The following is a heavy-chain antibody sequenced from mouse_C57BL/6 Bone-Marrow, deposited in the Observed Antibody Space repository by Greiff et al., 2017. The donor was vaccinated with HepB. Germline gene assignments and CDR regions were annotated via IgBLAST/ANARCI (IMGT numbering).Heavy chain of an antibody. CDR1: GYTFTSYW. V-gene: IGHV1-5*01. J-gene: IGHJ4*01. Sequence: VQLQQSGTVLARPGASVKMSCKTSGYTFTSYWMHWVKQRPGQGLEWIGAIYPGNSDTSYNQKFKGKAKLTAVTSASTAYMELSSLTNEDSAVYYCTRSPITTVVAMDYWGQGTSVTVSS. D-gene: IGHD1-1*01. CDR3: TRSPITTVVAMDY. CDR2: IYPGNSDT.